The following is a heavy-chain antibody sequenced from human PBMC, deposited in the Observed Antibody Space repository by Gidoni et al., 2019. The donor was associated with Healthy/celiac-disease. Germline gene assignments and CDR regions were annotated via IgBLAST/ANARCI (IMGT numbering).Heavy chain of an antibody. CDR2: ISYDGSNK. D-gene: IGHD6-13*01. CDR1: GVPFSSYG. Sequence: QVQLVESGGGVVQPGRSLRLSCAASGVPFSSYGMHWVRQAPGKGLEWVAVISYDGSNKYYADSVKGRFTISRDNSKNTLYLQMNSLRAEDTAVYYCAKDGIGEQQLGYWGQGTLVTVSS. CDR3: AKDGIGEQQLGY. V-gene: IGHV3-30*18. J-gene: IGHJ4*02.